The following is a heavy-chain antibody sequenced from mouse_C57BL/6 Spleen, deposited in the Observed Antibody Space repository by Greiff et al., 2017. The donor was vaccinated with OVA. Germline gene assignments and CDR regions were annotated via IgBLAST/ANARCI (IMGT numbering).Heavy chain of an antibody. V-gene: IGHV1-50*01. D-gene: IGHD2-1*01. J-gene: IGHJ2*01. CDR3: ARKKDYGNLFFDD. CDR2: IDPSDSYT. Sequence: VQLQQPGAELVKPGASVKLSCKASGYTFTSYWMQWVKQRPGQGLEWIGEIDPSDSYTNYNQKFKGKATLTVDTSSSTAYMQLSSLTSEDSAVYYCARKKDYGNLFFDDWGQGTTLTVSS. CDR1: GYTFTSYW.